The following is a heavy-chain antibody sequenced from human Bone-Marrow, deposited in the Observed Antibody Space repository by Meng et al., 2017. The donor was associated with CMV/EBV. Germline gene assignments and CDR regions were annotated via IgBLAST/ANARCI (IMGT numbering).Heavy chain of an antibody. D-gene: IGHD3-3*01. J-gene: IGHJ3*02. CDR1: GFTFSSYE. CDR2: VSYDGGFK. Sequence: GGSLRLSCAASGFTFSSYEMNWVRQAPGKGLEWVAAVSYDGGFKKYADSVEGRFTISRDNSKNTLYLQMNSLRAEDTAVYYCAREITIFGVVIMRYDAFDIWGQGTMVTVSS. CDR3: AREITIFGVVIMRYDAFDI. V-gene: IGHV3-30*04.